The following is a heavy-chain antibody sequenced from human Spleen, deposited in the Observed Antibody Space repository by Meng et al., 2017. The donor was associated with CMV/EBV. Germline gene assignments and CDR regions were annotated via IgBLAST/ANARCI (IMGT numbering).Heavy chain of an antibody. CDR1: GFTFSSYN. Sequence: GGSLRLSCAASGFTFSSYNMNWVRQAPGKGLEWVSSISSSSSYIYYADSVKGRFTISRDNAKNSLYLQMNSLRAEDTAVYYCARGPTRVYYYYYGMDVWGQGTTVTVSS. V-gene: IGHV3-21*01. CDR2: ISSSSSYI. D-gene: IGHD1-1*01. CDR3: ARGPTRVYYYYYGMDV. J-gene: IGHJ6*02.